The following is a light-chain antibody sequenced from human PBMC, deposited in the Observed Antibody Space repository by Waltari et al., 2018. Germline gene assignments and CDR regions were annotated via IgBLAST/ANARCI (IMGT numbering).Light chain of an antibody. J-gene: IGLJ2*01. CDR3: NSNIISSAPHVI. CDR1: SNDVGAYNY. V-gene: IGLV2-14*03. CDR2: DVS. Sequence: QSALTQPASVSGSPGEAITISCTGTSNDVGAYNYVSWYQQVPGKAPKLIIFDVSKRPSGISHRFSGSKSGNTASLTISGLQVEDEADYYCNSNIISSAPHVIFGGGTKLTVL.